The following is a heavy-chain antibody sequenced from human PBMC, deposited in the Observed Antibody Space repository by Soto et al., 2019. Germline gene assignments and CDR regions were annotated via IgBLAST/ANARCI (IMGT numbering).Heavy chain of an antibody. CDR1: GYTFTSYG. Sequence: QVQLVQSGAEVKQPGASVKVSCKASGYTFTSYGISWVRQAPGQGLEWMGWISAYNGNTNYAQKLQGRVTMTTDTSTSTAYMELRSLRSDDTAVYYCARDYRPDFYCSGGSCYHDYWGQGTLVTVSS. CDR2: ISAYNGNT. D-gene: IGHD2-15*01. V-gene: IGHV1-18*01. J-gene: IGHJ4*02. CDR3: ARDYRPDFYCSGGSCYHDY.